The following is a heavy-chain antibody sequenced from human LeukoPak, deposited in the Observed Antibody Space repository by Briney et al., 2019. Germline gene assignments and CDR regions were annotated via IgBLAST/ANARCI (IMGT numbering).Heavy chain of an antibody. Sequence: SETLSLTCAVSGGSISSGGYSWSWIRQPPGKGLEWIGYIYHSGSTYYNPSLKSRVTISVDRPKNQFSLKLSSVTAADTAVYYCARGVYIAAAQYAYWGQGTLVTVSS. CDR1: GGSISSGGYS. CDR3: ARGVYIAAAQYAY. J-gene: IGHJ4*02. D-gene: IGHD6-13*01. V-gene: IGHV4-30-2*01. CDR2: IYHSGST.